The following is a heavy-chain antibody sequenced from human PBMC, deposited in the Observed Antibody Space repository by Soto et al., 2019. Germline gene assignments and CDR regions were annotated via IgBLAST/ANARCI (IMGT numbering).Heavy chain of an antibody. Sequence: EVQLLVSGGGLVQPGGSLRLSCAASGFTFSSYAMSWVRQAPGKGLEWVSGITATGGSTYYAGSVKGRFTISRDNSKNTLYLQMNSLRAEDTAVYYCAQEDPWLVRGGFDYWGQGSLVTVSS. CDR2: ITATGGST. D-gene: IGHD6-19*01. CDR3: AQEDPWLVRGGFDY. J-gene: IGHJ4*02. V-gene: IGHV3-23*01. CDR1: GFTFSSYA.